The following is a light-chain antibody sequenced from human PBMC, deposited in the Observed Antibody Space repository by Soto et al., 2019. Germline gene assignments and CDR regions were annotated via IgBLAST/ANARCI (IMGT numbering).Light chain of an antibody. Sequence: DTQMTQSPSTLSASVGDRVTITCRASHSISKWLAWYQQKPGKAPKVLIYDASSLGSGVPSRFSGSGSGTEFPLTINSLQPGDFATYYCHQYNTYSPWTFGQGTKVDIK. CDR1: HSISKW. CDR2: DAS. J-gene: IGKJ1*01. V-gene: IGKV1-5*01. CDR3: HQYNTYSPWT.